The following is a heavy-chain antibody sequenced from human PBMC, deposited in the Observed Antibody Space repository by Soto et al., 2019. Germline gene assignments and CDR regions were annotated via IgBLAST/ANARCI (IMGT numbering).Heavy chain of an antibody. CDR2: ISSSSSYI. D-gene: IGHD3-10*01. Sequence: GESLKISCAASGFTFSSYSMNWVRQAPGKGLEWVSSISSSSSYIYYADSVKGRFTISRDNAKNSLYLQMNSLRAEDTAVYYCASPGYGSGSYYDYWGQGTLVTVSS. J-gene: IGHJ4*02. CDR3: ASPGYGSGSYYDY. CDR1: GFTFSSYS. V-gene: IGHV3-21*01.